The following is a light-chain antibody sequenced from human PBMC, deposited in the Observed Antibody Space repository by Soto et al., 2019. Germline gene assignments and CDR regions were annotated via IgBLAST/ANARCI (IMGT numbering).Light chain of an antibody. J-gene: IGKJ1*01. Sequence: IRLTQSPSFLCGSXGDRVTISCRTRQGISSYLARYQQKPGKAPKLXXYAASTLQGGGPSRFSGSGSATDFTRTISCLQSEDFATYYGQQYYSYPRTFGQGTKVDIK. V-gene: IGKV1-9*01. CDR2: AAS. CDR3: QQYYSYPRT. CDR1: QGISSY.